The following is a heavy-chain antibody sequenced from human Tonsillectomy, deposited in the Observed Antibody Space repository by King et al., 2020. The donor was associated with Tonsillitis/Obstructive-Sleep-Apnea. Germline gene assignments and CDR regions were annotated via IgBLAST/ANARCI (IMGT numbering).Heavy chain of an antibody. CDR1: GFTFGDYA. J-gene: IGHJ6*03. Sequence: VQLVESGGGLVKPGRSLRLSCAASGFTFGDYALSWFRQAPGKGLEWVGFIRSRTYGGTAELAASLKGRFIISRDDSKTIAYLQMNSLKTEDTAVYYCTRGVELVVVATAPYYMDVWGKGTTVTVS. CDR3: TRGVELVVVATAPYYMDV. CDR2: IRSRTYGGTA. V-gene: IGHV3-49*05. D-gene: IGHD2-15*01.